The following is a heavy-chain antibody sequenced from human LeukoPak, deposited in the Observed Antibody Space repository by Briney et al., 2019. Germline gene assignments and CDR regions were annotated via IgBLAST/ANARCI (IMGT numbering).Heavy chain of an antibody. CDR3: ARVDSSGWPYYFDY. CDR2: IYTSGST. V-gene: IGHV4-61*02. J-gene: IGHJ4*02. CDR1: GGSISSGSYY. D-gene: IGHD6-19*01. Sequence: SETLSLTCTVSGGSISSGSYYWSWIRQPAGKGLEWIGRIYTSGSTNYNPSLKSRVTISVDTSKNQFSLKLSSVTAADTAVYYCARVDSSGWPYYFDYWGQGTLVTVSS.